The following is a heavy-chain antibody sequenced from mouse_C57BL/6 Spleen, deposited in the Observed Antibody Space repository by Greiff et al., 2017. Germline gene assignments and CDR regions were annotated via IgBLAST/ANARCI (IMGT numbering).Heavy chain of an antibody. CDR1: GYTFTSYW. CDR3: ARRGDYWGFDY. Sequence: QVQLQQSGAELVMPGASVKLSCKASGYTFTSYWMHWVKQRPGQGLEWIGEIDPSDSYTNYNQKFKGKSTLTVDKSSSTAYMQLSSLTSEDSAVYYCARRGDYWGFDYWGQGTTLTVSS. D-gene: IGHD2-4*01. J-gene: IGHJ2*01. V-gene: IGHV1-69*01. CDR2: IDPSDSYT.